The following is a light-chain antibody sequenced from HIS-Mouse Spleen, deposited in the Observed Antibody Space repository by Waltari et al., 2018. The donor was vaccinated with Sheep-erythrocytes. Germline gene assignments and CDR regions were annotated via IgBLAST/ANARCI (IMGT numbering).Light chain of an antibody. J-gene: IGLJ2*01. CDR1: SSDVGGYNY. Sequence: QSALTQPASVSGSPGQSITISCTGTSSDVGGYNYVSWYQQHPGKAPKLMIYEVSNRLSGVSKRFSGSKSGHPASLTISGLQAEDEADYYCSSYTRSSTQVFGGGTKLTVL. CDR2: EVS. V-gene: IGLV2-14*01. CDR3: SSYTRSSTQV.